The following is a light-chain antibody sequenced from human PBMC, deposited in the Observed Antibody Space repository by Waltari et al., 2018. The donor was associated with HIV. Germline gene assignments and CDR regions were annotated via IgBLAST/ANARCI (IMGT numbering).Light chain of an antibody. CDR1: QNVGAF. CDR2: QPS. J-gene: IGKJ1*01. V-gene: IGKV1-5*03. Sequence: DIRLTQSPSTLSASAGDRVAITCRSGQNVGAFLAWYQQKPGKPPKLVIFQPSNLEGGVPSRFSGSVSGSDFTLTINGLQSDDFATYYCHQYASFSGTFGQGTKLEL. CDR3: HQYASFSGT.